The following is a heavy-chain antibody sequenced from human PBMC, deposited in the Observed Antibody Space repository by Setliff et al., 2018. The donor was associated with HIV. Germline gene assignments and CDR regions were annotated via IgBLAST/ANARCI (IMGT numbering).Heavy chain of an antibody. Sequence: GESLKISCKGSGFSFTSYWNGWGRQMPGEGLEWMRNIYPSDSYTNYSPFIQGHDIISAEKSINTAYLQWSNLKASDTGTYFCVSHLSGSHPHNWFDPWGQGTLVTVSS. D-gene: IGHD1-26*01. CDR1: GFSFTSYW. CDR2: IYPSDSYT. J-gene: IGHJ5*02. CDR3: VSHLSGSHPHNWFDP. V-gene: IGHV5-10-1*01.